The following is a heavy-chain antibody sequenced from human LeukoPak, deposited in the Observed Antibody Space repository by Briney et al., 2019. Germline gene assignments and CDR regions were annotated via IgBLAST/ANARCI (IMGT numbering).Heavy chain of an antibody. CDR2: ISSSSSAI. V-gene: IGHV3-48*02. D-gene: IGHD1-26*01. J-gene: IGHJ4*02. Sequence: GGSLRLSCAASGFIFGSYSMNWVRQAPGKGLEWVSYISSSSSAIFYADSVKGRFTVSRDNAKNSLYLQMNSLRDGDTAVYYCARELGSTWDFDYWGQGTLVTVSS. CDR3: ARELGSTWDFDY. CDR1: GFIFGSYS.